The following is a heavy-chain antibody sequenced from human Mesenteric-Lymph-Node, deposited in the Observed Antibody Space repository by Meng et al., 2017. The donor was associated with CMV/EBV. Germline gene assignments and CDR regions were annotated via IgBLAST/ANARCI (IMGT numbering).Heavy chain of an antibody. Sequence: GSLRLSWTVSGGSISSSSYYWGWIRQPPGKGLEWIGSIYYSGSTYYNPSLKSRVTISVDTSKNQFSLKLSSVTAADTAVYYCARAYSSPLDAFDIWGQGTMVTVSS. CDR3: ARAYSSPLDAFDI. D-gene: IGHD6-13*01. V-gene: IGHV4-39*07. J-gene: IGHJ3*02. CDR1: GGSISSSSYY. CDR2: IYYSGST.